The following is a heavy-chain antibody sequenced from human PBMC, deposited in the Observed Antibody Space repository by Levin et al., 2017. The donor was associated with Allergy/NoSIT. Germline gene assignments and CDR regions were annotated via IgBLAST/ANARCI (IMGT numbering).Heavy chain of an antibody. CDR2: IKSKNVGGTT. CDR3: TTERRYANDH. V-gene: IGHV3-15*05. D-gene: IGHD5-12*01. J-gene: IGHJ4*02. CDR1: GFIFSNAW. Sequence: GESLKISCAAPGFIFSNAWMSWIRQAPGKGLEWVGRIKSKNVGGTTDYAASVKGRFTISRDDSKNTLSLQMDSLRIEDTAVYYCTTERRYANDHWGQGTLVTVSS.